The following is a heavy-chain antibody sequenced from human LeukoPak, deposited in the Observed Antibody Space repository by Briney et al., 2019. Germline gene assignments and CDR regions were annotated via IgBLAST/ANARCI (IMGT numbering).Heavy chain of an antibody. Sequence: SQTLSLTCTVSGGSISSGDYYWSWIRQPPGKGLEWIGYIYYSGSTYYNPSLKSRVTILADTSKNQFSLKLSSVTAADTAVYYCARSPQRYYYDSSGYYFIDYWGQGTLVTVSS. CDR1: GGSISSGDYY. CDR3: ARSPQRYYYDSSGYYFIDY. V-gene: IGHV4-30-4*01. J-gene: IGHJ4*02. CDR2: IYYSGST. D-gene: IGHD3-22*01.